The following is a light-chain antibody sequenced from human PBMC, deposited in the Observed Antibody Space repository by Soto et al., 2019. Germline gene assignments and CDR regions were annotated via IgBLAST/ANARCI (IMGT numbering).Light chain of an antibody. J-gene: IGKJ1*01. CDR1: QSIGSW. V-gene: IGKV1-5*01. CDR3: QQYNSYSLT. Sequence: DIQMTQSPSTLSASVGDRVTITCRASQSIGSWLAWYQQKPGRAPKLLIYDVSSLESGVPSRFSGSGSGTEFTLTISSLQPDDFATYYCQQYNSYSLTFGQGTKVEIK. CDR2: DVS.